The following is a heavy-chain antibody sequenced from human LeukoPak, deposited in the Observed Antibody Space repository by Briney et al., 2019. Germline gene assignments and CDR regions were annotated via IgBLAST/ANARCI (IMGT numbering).Heavy chain of an antibody. CDR3: ARDRSYDFWSGYSTPDY. D-gene: IGHD3-3*01. J-gene: IGHJ4*02. CDR1: GFTFSSYG. CDR2: IWYDGSNK. V-gene: IGHV3-33*01. Sequence: PGGSLRLSCAASGFTFSSYGMHWVRQAPGKGLEWVAIIWYDGSNKYYADSVKGRFTISRDNSKNTQDLQMNSLRAEDTAVYYCARDRSYDFWSGYSTPDYWGQGTLVTVSS.